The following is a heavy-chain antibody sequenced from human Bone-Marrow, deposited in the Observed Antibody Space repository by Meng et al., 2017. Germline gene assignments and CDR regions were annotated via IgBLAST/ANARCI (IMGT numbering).Heavy chain of an antibody. Sequence: QLVPVGVGVGLVKPVGSLRLSVAVSGFTFSDYYMGWIRQAPGKGLEWVSYISSSGSTIYYADSVKGRFTISRDNAKNSLYLQMNSLRAEDTAVYYCAKDGPFDYWGQGTLVTVSS. CDR3: AKDGPFDY. CDR2: ISSSGSTI. J-gene: IGHJ4*02. V-gene: IGHV3-11*01. CDR1: GFTFSDYY.